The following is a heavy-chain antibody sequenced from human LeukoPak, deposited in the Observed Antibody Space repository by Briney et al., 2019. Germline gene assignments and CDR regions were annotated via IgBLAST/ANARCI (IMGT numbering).Heavy chain of an antibody. V-gene: IGHV3-53*01. Sequence: GGSLSLSCAASGFTVSSNYMSWVRQAPGKGLEWVSVIYSGGSTYYADSVKGRFTISRDNSKNTLYLQMNSLRAEDTAVYYCSFVYGDYSGAFDIWGQGTMVTVSS. J-gene: IGHJ3*02. D-gene: IGHD4-17*01. CDR3: SFVYGDYSGAFDI. CDR1: GFTVSSNY. CDR2: IYSGGST.